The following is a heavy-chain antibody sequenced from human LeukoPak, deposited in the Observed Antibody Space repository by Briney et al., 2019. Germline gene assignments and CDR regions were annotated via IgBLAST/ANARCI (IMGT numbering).Heavy chain of an antibody. CDR3: ARRYYDILTGRGAFDY. CDR1: GYSFTNYW. D-gene: IGHD3-9*01. V-gene: IGHV5-51*01. J-gene: IGHJ4*02. Sequence: GESLKISCKGSGYSFTNYWIGWVRQMPGKGLKWMGIIYPGDSDTRYSPSFQGQVTISADKSISTAYLQWSSLKASDTAMYYCARRYYDILTGRGAFDYWGQGTLVTVSS. CDR2: IYPGDSDT.